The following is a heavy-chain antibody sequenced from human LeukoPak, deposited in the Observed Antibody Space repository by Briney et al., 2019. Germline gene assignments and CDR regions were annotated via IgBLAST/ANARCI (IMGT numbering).Heavy chain of an antibody. CDR3: ARLRVGATGGGFDY. D-gene: IGHD1-26*01. CDR2: IYYSGST. V-gene: IGHV4-39*01. Sequence: GSIYYSGSTYYNPSLKSRVTISVDTSKNQFSLKLSSVTAADTAVYYCARLRVGATGGGFDYWGQGTLVTVSS. J-gene: IGHJ4*02.